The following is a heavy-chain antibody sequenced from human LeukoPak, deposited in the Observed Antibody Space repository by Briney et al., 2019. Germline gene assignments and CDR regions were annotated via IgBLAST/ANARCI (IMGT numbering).Heavy chain of an antibody. D-gene: IGHD3-22*01. CDR3: ASSGYYQEYLQH. Sequence: SQTLSLTCGISGDSVSRNTATWNWIRHSPSRGLEWLGRTYYRSKWSSVYAASVKSRMTVTPDTSKNQVSLQLNSVTPEDTAVYYCASSGYYQEYLQHWGQRTLVTVSS. J-gene: IGHJ1*01. CDR1: GDSVSRNTAT. V-gene: IGHV6-1*01. CDR2: TYYRSKWSS.